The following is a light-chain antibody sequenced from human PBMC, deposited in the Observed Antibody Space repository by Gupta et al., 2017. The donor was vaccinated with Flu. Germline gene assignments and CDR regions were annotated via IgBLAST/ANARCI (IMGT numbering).Light chain of an antibody. CDR2: KIS. CDR1: QSLVQRDGNTY. CDR3: MQATQYPWT. Sequence: DSVMTQTPLSSPVTLGKPASMPCRSSQSLVQRDGNTYLSWLQQRPGQPPRLLIYKISNWFSGVPDRFSGSGAGTDFTLKISRVEAEDVGVYYCMQATQYPWTFGLGTKVEIK. V-gene: IGKV2-24*01. J-gene: IGKJ1*01.